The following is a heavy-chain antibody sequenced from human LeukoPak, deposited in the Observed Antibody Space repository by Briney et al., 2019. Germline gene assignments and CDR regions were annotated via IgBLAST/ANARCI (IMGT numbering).Heavy chain of an antibody. CDR3: AKVMPPGRIRFYSYYMDV. V-gene: IGHV3-7*01. Sequence: GGSLRLSCAAPGFIFSDFWMTWVRQAPGKGLEWVANIKGDGSEGNYVGSVKGRFTVSRDKSKNTLSLQMDGLRVEDTAVYYCAKVMPPGRIRFYSYYMDVWGKGTTVTVS. D-gene: IGHD2-15*01. CDR1: GFIFSDFW. CDR2: IKGDGSEG. J-gene: IGHJ6*03.